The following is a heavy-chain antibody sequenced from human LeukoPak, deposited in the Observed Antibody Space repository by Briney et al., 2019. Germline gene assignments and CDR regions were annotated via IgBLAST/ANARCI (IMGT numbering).Heavy chain of an antibody. D-gene: IGHD3-16*01. CDR3: ARAPPLNYGYFDY. Sequence: GGSLRLSCAASGFTFTRFNMNWVRQAPGKGLELVSSITTSGTYIYYADSVKGRFTISRDNAKKTLYLQMNSLRAEDTALYYCARAPPLNYGYFDYWGQGMLVTVSS. CDR2: ITTSGTYI. J-gene: IGHJ4*02. CDR1: GFTFTRFN. V-gene: IGHV3-21*04.